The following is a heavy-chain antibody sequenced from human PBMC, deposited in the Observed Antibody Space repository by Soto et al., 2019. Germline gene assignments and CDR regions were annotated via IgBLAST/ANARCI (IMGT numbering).Heavy chain of an antibody. J-gene: IGHJ6*02. D-gene: IGHD3-3*01. CDR3: ARDWTGDTCPCLDV. Sequence: EVQLLESGGGLVQPGGSLRLSCAAAGFTFSNYALTWVRQSPGKGLEWVSTFSGSGGSTYYADSVRGRFTISRDNSKNTLFLQMNSLRVEDTAIYYCARDWTGDTCPCLDVWRQGTTVSVSS. CDR2: FSGSGGST. CDR1: GFTFSNYA. V-gene: IGHV3-23*01.